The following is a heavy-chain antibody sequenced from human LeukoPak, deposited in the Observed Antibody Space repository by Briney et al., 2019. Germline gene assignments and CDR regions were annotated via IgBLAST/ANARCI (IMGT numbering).Heavy chain of an antibody. CDR1: GYTFTSYG. J-gene: IGHJ5*02. Sequence: GASVKVSCKASGYTFTSYGISWGRQAPGQGLEGMGWISAYNGNTNYAQKLQGSVTMTTDTSTSTAYMELRSLRSDDTAVYYCARARRIAAAGLIGWFDPWGQGTLVTVSS. V-gene: IGHV1-18*01. CDR2: ISAYNGNT. CDR3: ARARRIAAAGLIGWFDP. D-gene: IGHD6-13*01.